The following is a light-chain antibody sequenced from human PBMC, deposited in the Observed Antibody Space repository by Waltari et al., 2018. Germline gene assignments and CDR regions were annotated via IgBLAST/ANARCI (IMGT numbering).Light chain of an antibody. CDR2: RNN. Sequence: QSVLTQAPSASGTPGQRLTIPCSGSSPHLRRNFAFLYHLLPGMAPKLLIFRNNQRPSGVPDRFSGSKSGTSASLAISGLRSEDEADYSCAAWDDSLRGPVFGTGTKLTVL. CDR1: SPHLRRNF. V-gene: IGLV1-47*01. J-gene: IGLJ3*02. CDR3: AAWDDSLRGPV.